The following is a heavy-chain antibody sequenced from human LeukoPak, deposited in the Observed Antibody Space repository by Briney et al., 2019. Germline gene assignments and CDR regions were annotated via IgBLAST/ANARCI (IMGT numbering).Heavy chain of an antibody. CDR3: ARGSSSWYSDAFDI. V-gene: IGHV4-34*01. Sequence: SSETLSLTCAVYGGSFSGYYWSWIRQPPGKGLEWIGEINHSGSTNYNPSLKSRVTISVDTSKNQFSLKLSSVTAADTAVYYCARGSSSWYSDAFDIWGQGTMVTVSS. J-gene: IGHJ3*02. CDR2: INHSGST. D-gene: IGHD6-13*01. CDR1: GGSFSGYY.